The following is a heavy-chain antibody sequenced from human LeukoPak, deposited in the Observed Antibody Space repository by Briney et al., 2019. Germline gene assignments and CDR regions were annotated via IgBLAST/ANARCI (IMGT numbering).Heavy chain of an antibody. J-gene: IGHJ4*02. Sequence: GRSLTLSSTGAASTFGANATRWVRQVQGKGRGWVGFIISKASGGTKEYAAAVKDRFTISRDASKSIAYLHMNSQKTEDTGVNYCARRGTIAAADYWGQGTLVTVSS. CDR3: ARRGTIAAADY. V-gene: IGHV3-49*04. D-gene: IGHD6-6*01. CDR2: IISKASGGTK. CDR1: ASTFGANA.